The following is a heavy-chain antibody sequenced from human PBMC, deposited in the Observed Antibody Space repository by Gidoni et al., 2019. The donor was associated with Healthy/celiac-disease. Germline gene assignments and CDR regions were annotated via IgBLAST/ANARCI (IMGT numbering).Heavy chain of an antibody. CDR2: ISGSGGST. CDR3: ANQGGSKYDFWSGPFDY. D-gene: IGHD3-3*01. CDR1: GFTFRSYD. J-gene: IGHJ4*02. Sequence: EVQLLESGGGLVQPGGSLRPSCAASGFTFRSYDMSWVRQAPGKGLGWVSAISGSGGSTYYADSVKGRFTISRDNSKNTLYLQMNSLRAEDTAVYYCANQGGSKYDFWSGPFDYWGQGTLVTVSS. V-gene: IGHV3-23*01.